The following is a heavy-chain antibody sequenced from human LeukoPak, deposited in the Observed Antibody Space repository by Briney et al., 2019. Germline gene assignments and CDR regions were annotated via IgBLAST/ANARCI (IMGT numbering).Heavy chain of an antibody. CDR1: GGSFSGYY. Sequence: PSETLSLTCAVYGGSFSGYYWSWIRQPPGKGLEWIGEINRSGSTNYNPSLKSRVTISVDTSKNQFSLKLSSVTAADTAVYYCARIDTSCLDYWGQGTLVTVSS. D-gene: IGHD2-2*01. CDR3: ARIDTSCLDY. CDR2: INRSGST. J-gene: IGHJ4*02. V-gene: IGHV4-34*01.